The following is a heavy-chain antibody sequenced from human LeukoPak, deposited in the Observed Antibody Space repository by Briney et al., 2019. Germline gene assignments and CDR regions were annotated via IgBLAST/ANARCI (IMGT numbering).Heavy chain of an antibody. D-gene: IGHD2-2*01. CDR3: ATNAGPAALDAIDI. CDR1: GGSINKHY. V-gene: IGHV4-59*08. Sequence: PSETLSLTCTVSGGSINKHYWSWIRQTPGKGLEWIGYISHRGSTNYNPSLKSRVTISVDTSNNQFSLRLSSVTAAATAVYYCATNAGPAALDAIDIWGQGTTVTISS. CDR2: ISHRGST. J-gene: IGHJ3*02.